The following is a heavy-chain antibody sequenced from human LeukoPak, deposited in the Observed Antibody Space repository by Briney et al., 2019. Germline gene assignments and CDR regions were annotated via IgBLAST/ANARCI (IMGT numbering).Heavy chain of an antibody. J-gene: IGHJ5*02. CDR1: GGSINNYY. V-gene: IGHV4-59*12. Sequence: SETLSLTRTVSGGSINNYYWSWIRQPPGKRLEWIGRITYSGSTNYNPSLKSRVTISVDTSSNQFSLKLSSVTAVDTAMYYCARSPVMYGEFGGRFDPWGQGALVTVSS. D-gene: IGHD4-17*01. CDR3: ARSPVMYGEFGGRFDP. CDR2: ITYSGST.